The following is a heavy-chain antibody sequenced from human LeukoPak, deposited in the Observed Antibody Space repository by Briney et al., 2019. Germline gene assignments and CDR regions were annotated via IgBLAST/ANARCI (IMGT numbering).Heavy chain of an antibody. V-gene: IGHV3-74*01. CDR1: GFPFSSYW. Sequence: GSLKLSFAAPGFPFSSYWMQWVRPAPGKGLVWVSRINTDGSSTTYADSVKGRFTISRDNAKNTLYLQMNSLRAEDTAVYYCATQASVGYWGQGTLVTVSS. CDR2: INTDGSST. J-gene: IGHJ4*02. D-gene: IGHD1-26*01. CDR3: ATQASVGY.